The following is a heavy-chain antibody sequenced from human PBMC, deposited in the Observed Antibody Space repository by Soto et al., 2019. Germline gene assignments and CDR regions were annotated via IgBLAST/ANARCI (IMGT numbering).Heavy chain of an antibody. Sequence: HPGGSLRLSCAASGFTFSNYWIHWVRQVPGEGLVWVSSINNDGSRTWYADSVRGRIAMSRDNARNLVSLQMNSLRAEDTAVYYCGNTFEYWGQGALVTVSS. V-gene: IGHV3-74*01. J-gene: IGHJ4*02. CDR3: GNTFEY. CDR1: GFTFSNYW. CDR2: INNDGSRT.